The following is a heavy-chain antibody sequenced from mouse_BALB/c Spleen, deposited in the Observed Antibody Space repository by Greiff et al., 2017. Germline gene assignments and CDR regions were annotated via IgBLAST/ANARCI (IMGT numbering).Heavy chain of an antibody. CDR1: GFAFSSYD. D-gene: IGHD1-1*01. CDR2: ISSGGGST. J-gene: IGHJ2*01. Sequence: EVQLVESGGGLVKPGGSLKLSCAASGFAFSSYDMSWVRQTPEKRLEWVAYISSGGGSTYYPDTVKGRFTISRDNPKNTLFLQMTSLRSEDTAMYYCARSRLTTVVADWGQGTTLTVSS. V-gene: IGHV5-12-1*01. CDR3: ARSRLTTVVAD.